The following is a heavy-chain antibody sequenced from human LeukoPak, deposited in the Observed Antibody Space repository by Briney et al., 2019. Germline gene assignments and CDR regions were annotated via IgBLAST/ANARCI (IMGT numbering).Heavy chain of an antibody. Sequence: GASVKVSCKASGYTFTAYYMHWVRQAPGQGLEWMGWINPNSGGTNYAQKFQGRVTMTRDTSISTAYMELSRLRSDDTAVYYCARDYYDSSGYYYFDYWGQGTLVTVSS. CDR2: INPNSGGT. D-gene: IGHD3-22*01. CDR3: ARDYYDSSGYYYFDY. V-gene: IGHV1-2*02. J-gene: IGHJ4*02. CDR1: GYTFTAYY.